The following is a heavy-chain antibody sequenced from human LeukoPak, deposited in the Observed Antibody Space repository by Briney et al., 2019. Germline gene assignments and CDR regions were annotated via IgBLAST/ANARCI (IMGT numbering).Heavy chain of an antibody. J-gene: IGHJ4*02. Sequence: PSETLSLTCSVSDGSISSGGYYWSWIRQHPGKGLEWIGYIYYSGSTYYNPSLKSRVTISVDTSKNQFSLKLSSVTAADTAVYYCARDSGMIVHYWGQGTLVTVSS. V-gene: IGHV4-31*03. D-gene: IGHD3-22*01. CDR2: IYYSGST. CDR3: ARDSGMIVHY. CDR1: DGSISSGGYY.